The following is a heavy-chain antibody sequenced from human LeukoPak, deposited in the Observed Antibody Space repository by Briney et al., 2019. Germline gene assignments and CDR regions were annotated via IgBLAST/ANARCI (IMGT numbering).Heavy chain of an antibody. CDR3: ATYPHYSKSFDY. CDR1: GYRFPSYW. CDR2: IYPGDSDT. D-gene: IGHD6-13*01. J-gene: IGHJ4*02. Sequence: GESLQISFQGSGYRFPSYWIGWVRPMPGKGLEWMGIIYPGDSDTRYSPSFQGHVTISVDKSISAAYLQWSSLKASDTAIYYCATYPHYSKSFDYWGQGTLVTVSS. V-gene: IGHV5-51*01.